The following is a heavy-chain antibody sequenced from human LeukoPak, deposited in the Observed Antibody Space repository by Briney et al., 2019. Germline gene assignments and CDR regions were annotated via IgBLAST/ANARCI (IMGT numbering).Heavy chain of an antibody. V-gene: IGHV3-9*01. CDR2: VNWNRGTI. CDR3: AIDIGDYGDYGWAFYI. J-gene: IGHJ3*02. D-gene: IGHD4-17*01. CDR1: GFIFSSDT. Sequence: PGGSLRLSCAASGFIFSSDTMSRVRQAPGKGLEWVSGVNWNRGTILYADSVKGRFTFSRDNAKNTFSLQMNSLRAEDTALYYCAIDIGDYGDYGWAFYIWGQGTMVTVSS.